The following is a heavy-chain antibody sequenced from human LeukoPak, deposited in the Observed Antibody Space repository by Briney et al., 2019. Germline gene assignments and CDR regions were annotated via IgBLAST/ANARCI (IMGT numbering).Heavy chain of an antibody. CDR3: ARAPNAFDI. Sequence: GGSLRLSCAASGFTFSNYAMHWVRQAPGKGLEYVSAISNNGGSTFYANSVKGRFTIYRDNSKNTLYIQMGSLRAEDMAVYYCARAPNAFDIWGQGTLVTVSS. CDR2: ISNNGGST. J-gene: IGHJ3*02. CDR1: GFTFSNYA. V-gene: IGHV3-64*01.